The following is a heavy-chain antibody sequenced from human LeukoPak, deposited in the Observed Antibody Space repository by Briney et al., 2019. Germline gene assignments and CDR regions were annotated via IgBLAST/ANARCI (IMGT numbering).Heavy chain of an antibody. CDR3: ARDPAGSGSYYRGSDAFDI. Sequence: GGSLSLSCAAPGITISNYNMNWVRQAPGKGLEWISSISSSSSYIYYADPVKGRFTISRDNAKNSLYLQMNSLRAEDTAVYYCARDPAGSGSYYRGSDAFDIWGQGTMVTVSS. CDR1: GITISNYN. J-gene: IGHJ3*02. CDR2: ISSSSSYI. D-gene: IGHD3-10*01. V-gene: IGHV3-21*01.